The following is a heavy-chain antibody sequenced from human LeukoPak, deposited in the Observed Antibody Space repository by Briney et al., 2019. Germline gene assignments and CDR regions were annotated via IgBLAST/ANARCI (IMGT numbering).Heavy chain of an antibody. V-gene: IGHV4-30-2*01. CDR3: ARASYPKPGESDY. CDR2: IYHSGST. Sequence: PSETLSLTCTVSGGSISSGGYYWSWIRQPPGKGLEWIGYIYHSGSTYYNPSLKSRVTISVDRSKNQFSLKLSSVTAADTAVYYCARASYPKPGESDYWGQGTLVTVSS. D-gene: IGHD3-10*01. J-gene: IGHJ4*02. CDR1: GGSISSGGYY.